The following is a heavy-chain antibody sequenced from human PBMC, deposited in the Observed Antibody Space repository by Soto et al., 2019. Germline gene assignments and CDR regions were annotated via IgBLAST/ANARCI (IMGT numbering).Heavy chain of an antibody. D-gene: IGHD3-16*02. Sequence: WGSLRLSCAASGFTFSSYWMSWVRQAPGKGLEWVANIKQDGSEKYYVDSVKGRFTISRDNAKNSLYLQMKSLRAEDTAVYYCARDAGPNYDYVWGSYRPFDYWGKGTLVTVSS. CDR2: IKQDGSEK. CDR3: ARDAGPNYDYVWGSYRPFDY. CDR1: GFTFSSYW. V-gene: IGHV3-7*03. J-gene: IGHJ4*02.